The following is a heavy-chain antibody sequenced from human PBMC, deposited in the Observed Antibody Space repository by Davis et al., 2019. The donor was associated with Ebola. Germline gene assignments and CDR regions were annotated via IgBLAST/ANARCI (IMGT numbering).Heavy chain of an antibody. D-gene: IGHD3-16*01. J-gene: IGHJ5*02. CDR2: INHSGST. Sequence: SETLSLTCAVYGGSFSSYYWSWIRQPPGKGLEWIGEINHSGSTNYNPSLKSRVTISVDTSKNQFSLKLSSVTAADTAVYYCARAIGGRGGWFDPWGQGTLVTVSS. V-gene: IGHV4-34*01. CDR1: GGSFSSYY. CDR3: ARAIGGRGGWFDP.